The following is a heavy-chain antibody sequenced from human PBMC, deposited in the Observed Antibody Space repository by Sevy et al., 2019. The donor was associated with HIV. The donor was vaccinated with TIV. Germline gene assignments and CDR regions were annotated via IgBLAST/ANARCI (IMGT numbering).Heavy chain of an antibody. J-gene: IGHJ3*02. CDR1: GFTFDDYA. Sequence: GGSLRLSCAASGFTFDDYAMHWVRQAPGKGLEWVSGISWNSGSISYACFVKGRFTISRDNAKNSLYMQMNSLRAEDTALYYCAKDEGYSYGYFAFDIWGQGTMVTVSS. CDR2: ISWNSGSI. D-gene: IGHD5-18*01. V-gene: IGHV3-9*01. CDR3: AKDEGYSYGYFAFDI.